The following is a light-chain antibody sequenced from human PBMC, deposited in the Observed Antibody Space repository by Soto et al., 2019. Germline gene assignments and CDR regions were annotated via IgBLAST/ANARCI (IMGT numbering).Light chain of an antibody. Sequence: EIVMTQSPATLSVSPGERATLSCRASQSVSSNLAWFQQRPAQAPRLLIYGASTRATGIPARFSGSGSGTDFTLTISSLQSEDFAVYYCQQYNNWPLTFGPGTKVDIK. CDR3: QQYNNWPLT. CDR2: GAS. CDR1: QSVSSN. J-gene: IGKJ3*01. V-gene: IGKV3-15*01.